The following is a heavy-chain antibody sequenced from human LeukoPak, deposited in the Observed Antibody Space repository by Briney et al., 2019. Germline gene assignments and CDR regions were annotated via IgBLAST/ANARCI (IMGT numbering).Heavy chain of an antibody. CDR1: GYTFTSYD. Sequence: GASVKVSCKASGYTFTSYDINWVRQAIGQGLEWMGWMNPNCGNTGYAQKFQGRVTMTRTTSISTAYMELSSLRSEDTAVYYCARVLVRPIFGVVISTSRFDPWGQGTLVTVSS. V-gene: IGHV1-8*01. J-gene: IGHJ5*02. CDR3: ARVLVRPIFGVVISTSRFDP. CDR2: MNPNCGNT. D-gene: IGHD3-3*01.